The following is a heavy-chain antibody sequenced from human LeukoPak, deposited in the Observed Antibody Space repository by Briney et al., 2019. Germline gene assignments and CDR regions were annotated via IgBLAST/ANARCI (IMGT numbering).Heavy chain of an antibody. J-gene: IGHJ4*02. CDR1: GFTFSSYW. CDR3: AKGRYCSGGSCPRNFDY. V-gene: IGHV3-74*01. Sequence: GGSLRLSCAASGFTFSSYWMHWIRQAPGMGLVWVSRINTDGSSTSYADSVKGRFTISRDNSKNTLYLQMNSLRAEDTAVYYCAKGRYCSGGSCPRNFDYWGQGTLVTVSS. CDR2: INTDGSST. D-gene: IGHD2-15*01.